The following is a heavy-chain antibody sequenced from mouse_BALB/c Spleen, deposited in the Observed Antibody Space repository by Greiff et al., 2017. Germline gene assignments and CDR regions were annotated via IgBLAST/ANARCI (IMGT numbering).Heavy chain of an antibody. CDR3: ARSLYDYDSHYYAMDY. CDR1: GFTFSSYG. V-gene: IGHV5-6*01. CDR2: ISSGGSYT. D-gene: IGHD2-4*01. Sequence: VQLKESGGDLVKPGGSLKLSCAASGFTFSSYGMSWVRQTPDKRLEWVATISSGGSYTYYPDSVKGRFTISRDNAKNTLYLQMSSLKSEDTAMYYCARSLYDYDSHYYAMDYWGQGTSVTVSS. J-gene: IGHJ4*01.